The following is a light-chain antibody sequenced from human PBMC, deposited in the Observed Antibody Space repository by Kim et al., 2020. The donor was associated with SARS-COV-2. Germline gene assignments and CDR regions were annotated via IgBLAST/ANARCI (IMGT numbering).Light chain of an antibody. CDR2: YDS. V-gene: IGLV3-21*04. Sequence: PGKTARVSCGGSSIGSKSVHWYQQKSGQAPVLVIYYDSDRPSGIPERFSGSNSGNTATLTISRVEAGDEADYYCQVWDSSSDHRVVFGGGTQLTVL. CDR1: SIGSKS. CDR3: QVWDSSSDHRVV. J-gene: IGLJ2*01.